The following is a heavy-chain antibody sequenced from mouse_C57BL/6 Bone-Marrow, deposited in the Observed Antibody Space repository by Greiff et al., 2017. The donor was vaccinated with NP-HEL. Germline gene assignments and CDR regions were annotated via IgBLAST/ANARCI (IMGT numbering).Heavy chain of an antibody. Sequence: VQLQQSGAELARPGASVKLSCKASGYTFTSYGISWVKQRTGQGLEWIGEIYPRSGNTYYNEKFKGKATLTADKSSSTAYMELRSPTSEDSAVYFCARGDYYGSRDYWGQGTTLTVSS. CDR3: ARGDYYGSRDY. CDR1: GYTFTSYG. V-gene: IGHV1-81*01. D-gene: IGHD1-1*01. CDR2: IYPRSGNT. J-gene: IGHJ2*01.